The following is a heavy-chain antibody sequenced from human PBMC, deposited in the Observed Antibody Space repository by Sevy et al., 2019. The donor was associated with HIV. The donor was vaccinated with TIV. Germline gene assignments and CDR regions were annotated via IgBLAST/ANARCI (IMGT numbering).Heavy chain of an antibody. V-gene: IGHV1-18*01. J-gene: IGHJ6*02. D-gene: IGHD3-10*01. CDR3: ARDQYYGSGSYYNDDYYYGMDV. CDR2: ISAYNDNT. CDR1: GYTFTSYG. Sequence: ASVKVSCKASGYTFTSYGISWERQAPGLGLEWMGWISAYNDNTNYAQKLQGRVTMTTDTSTSTAYMELRSLRSDDTAVYYCARDQYYGSGSYYNDDYYYGMDVWGQGTTVTVSS.